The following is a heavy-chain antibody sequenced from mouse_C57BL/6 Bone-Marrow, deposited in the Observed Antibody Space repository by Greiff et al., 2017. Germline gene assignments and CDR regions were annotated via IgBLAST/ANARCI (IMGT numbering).Heavy chain of an antibody. CDR3: ASRLRLAY. CDR2: IYPGDGDT. Sequence: QVQLQQSGPELVKPGASVKISCKASGYAFSSSWMNWVKQRPGKGLEWIGRIYPGDGDTNYNGKFKGKATLTADKSSSTAYMQLSSLTSEDSAVYFCASRLRLAYWGQGTLVTVSA. D-gene: IGHD2-1*01. J-gene: IGHJ3*01. V-gene: IGHV1-82*01. CDR1: GYAFSSSW.